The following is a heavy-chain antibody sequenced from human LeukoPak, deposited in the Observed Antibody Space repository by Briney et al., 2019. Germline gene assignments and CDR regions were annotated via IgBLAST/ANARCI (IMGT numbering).Heavy chain of an antibody. V-gene: IGHV3-20*04. D-gene: IGHD3-10*01. J-gene: IGHJ6*03. CDR3: ARGAGSGFYFYMDV. CDR1: RFTFSTYW. CDR2: INWNGGST. Sequence: RPGGSLRLSCAASRFTFSTYWMHWVRQGPGKGLEWVSGINWNGGSTGYADSVKGRFTISRDNAKNSLYLQMNSLRAEDTAFYCARGAGSGFYFYMDVWGTGTTVTVSS.